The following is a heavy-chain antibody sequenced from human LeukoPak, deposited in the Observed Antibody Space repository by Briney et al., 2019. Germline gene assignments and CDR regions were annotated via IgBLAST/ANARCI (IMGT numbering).Heavy chain of an antibody. CDR2: IASDGSHT. CDR3: ARERQDTIVHSGAFDI. Sequence: QPGGSLRLSCAASGFTFSAYFMHWVRQAPGKGLEWVAVIASDGSHTFYVESVKGRFTISRDNSKNTLYLQMNSLRAEDTAVYFCARERQDTIVHSGAFDIWGQGTMVNVSS. CDR1: GFTFSAYF. J-gene: IGHJ3*02. V-gene: IGHV3-30-3*01. D-gene: IGHD3-10*01.